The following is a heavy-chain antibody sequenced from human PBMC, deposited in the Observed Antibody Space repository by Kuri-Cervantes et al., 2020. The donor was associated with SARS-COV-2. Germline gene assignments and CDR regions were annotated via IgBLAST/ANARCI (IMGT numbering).Heavy chain of an antibody. J-gene: IGHJ4*02. CDR1: GFTFSSYA. V-gene: IGHV3-23*01. D-gene: IGHD3-3*01. CDR2: ISGSGGST. CDR3: AKDYDFWSGYYPYCFDY. Sequence: GGSLRLSCAASGFTFSSYAMSWVRQAPGKGLEWVSAISGSGGSTYYADSVKGRFTISRDNSKNTLYLQMNSLRAEDTAVYYCAKDYDFWSGYYPYCFDYWGQGTLVTVSS.